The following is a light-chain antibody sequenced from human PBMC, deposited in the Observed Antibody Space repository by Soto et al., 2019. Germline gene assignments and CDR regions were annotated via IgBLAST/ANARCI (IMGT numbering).Light chain of an antibody. CDR2: DVS. V-gene: IGLV2-11*01. CDR1: SSDVGGYNY. CDR3: CSYAGSYPYV. J-gene: IGLJ1*01. Sequence: QSALTQPRSVSGSPGQSVTISCTGTSSDVGGYNYVSRYQQHLGKAPKLMIYDVSKRPSGVPDRFSGSKSGNTASLTISGLQAEDEADYYCCSYAGSYPYVFGTGTKLTVL.